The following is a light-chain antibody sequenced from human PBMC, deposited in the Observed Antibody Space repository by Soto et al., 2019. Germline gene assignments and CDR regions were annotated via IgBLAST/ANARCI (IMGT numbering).Light chain of an antibody. CDR2: QAS. Sequence: DIQMTQSPSTLSASVGDRVSITCRASQSISRQLAWYKQKPGKAPNLLIYQASNLETGVPSRFTGSGSGKEFTLTISRLQPDDLPTYYCLQYQSYWTFGQGTKVEVK. J-gene: IGKJ1*01. CDR1: QSISRQ. CDR3: LQYQSYWT. V-gene: IGKV1-5*03.